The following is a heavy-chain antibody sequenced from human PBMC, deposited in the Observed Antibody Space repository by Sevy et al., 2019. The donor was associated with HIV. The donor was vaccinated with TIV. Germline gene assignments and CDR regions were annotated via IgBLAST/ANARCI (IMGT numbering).Heavy chain of an antibody. V-gene: IGHV4-34*01. CDR3: ARLRAIFGVVIIRRAFDI. CDR1: GGSFSGYY. Sequence: SETLSLTCAVYGGSFSGYYWSWIRQPPGKGLEWIGEINHSGSTNYNPSLKSRVTISVDTSKNQFSLKLSSVTAADTAVYYCARLRAIFGVVIIRRAFDIWGQGTMVTVPS. CDR2: INHSGST. J-gene: IGHJ3*02. D-gene: IGHD3-3*01.